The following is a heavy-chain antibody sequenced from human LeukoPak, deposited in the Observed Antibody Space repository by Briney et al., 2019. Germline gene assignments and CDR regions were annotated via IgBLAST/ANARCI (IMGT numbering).Heavy chain of an antibody. Sequence: SGGSLRLSCAASGFTVISNDMTWVRQAPGKGLEWVSVLYSDGNTKYADSVQGRFTISRDYSKNTLYLEMNSLSPDDTAVYYCARGVEPLAANTLAYWGQGTLVTVSS. CDR2: LYSDGNT. J-gene: IGHJ4*02. V-gene: IGHV3-53*01. D-gene: IGHD1-14*01. CDR1: GFTVISND. CDR3: ARGVEPLAANTLAY.